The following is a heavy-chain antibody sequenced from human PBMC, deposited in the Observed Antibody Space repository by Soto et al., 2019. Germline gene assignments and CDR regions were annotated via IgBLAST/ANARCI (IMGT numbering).Heavy chain of an antibody. D-gene: IGHD3-10*01. CDR1: GDSISSSGYY. Sequence: SETLSLTCTVSGDSISSSGYYWGWIRQPPGKGLEWIGSIYYSGSTYYNPSLKSRVTISVDTSKNQFSLKLSSVTAADTAVYYCARQGAGYYGYVTWFDPWGQGTLVTVSS. CDR3: ARQGAGYYGYVTWFDP. CDR2: IYYSGST. V-gene: IGHV4-39*01. J-gene: IGHJ5*02.